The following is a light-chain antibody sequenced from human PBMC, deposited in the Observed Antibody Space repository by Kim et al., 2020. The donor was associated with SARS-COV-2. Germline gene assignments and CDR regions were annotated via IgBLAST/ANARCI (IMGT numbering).Light chain of an antibody. J-gene: IGLJ2*01. CDR2: EHN. CDR1: SGRIASNY. V-gene: IGLV6-57*03. Sequence: GKTVTISCTRGSGRIASNYVQWYQRRPGSAPTTVIYEHNQIPSGVPDRFSGSIDSSSNSASLTISGLKTEDEADYYCQSYDTSNQVFGGGTQLTVL. CDR3: QSYDTSNQV.